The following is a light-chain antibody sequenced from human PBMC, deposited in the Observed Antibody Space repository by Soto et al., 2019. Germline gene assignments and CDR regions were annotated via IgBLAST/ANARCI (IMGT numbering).Light chain of an antibody. CDR3: QQYDGN. CDR1: KITNRW. CDR2: DAS. J-gene: IGKJ3*01. V-gene: IGKV1-5*01. Sequence: DIQMTQSPSTLAASVGDRVTITCRASKITNRWLAWYQQKPGKAPKILIYDASSLESGVPSRFSGSGSGTEFTLTITSLQPDDFATYYCQQYDGNFGPGTKVDFK.